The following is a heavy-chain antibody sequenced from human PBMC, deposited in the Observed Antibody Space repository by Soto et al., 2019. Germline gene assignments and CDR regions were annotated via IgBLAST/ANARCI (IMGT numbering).Heavy chain of an antibody. D-gene: IGHD3-22*01. Sequence: PSETLSLTCTASDDSIKSGGYYWSWIRQHPGKGLEWISFIYNSGTTYYNPSLKSRVLTSIDKSQNQFSLNLNSVTAADTAVYFCARDHHSFYDTSGYYPYFDYWGQGTLVTVSS. J-gene: IGHJ4*02. CDR1: DDSIKSGGYY. CDR2: IYNSGTT. CDR3: ARDHHSFYDTSGYYPYFDY. V-gene: IGHV4-31*03.